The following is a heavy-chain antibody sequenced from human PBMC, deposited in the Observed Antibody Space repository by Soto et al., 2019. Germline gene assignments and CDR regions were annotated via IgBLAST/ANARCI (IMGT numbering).Heavy chain of an antibody. D-gene: IGHD3-10*01. CDR1: GFTFSNYG. CDR2: ISYDGSNK. CDR3: AANMLRAPLDP. V-gene: IGHV3-30*03. Sequence: QVPLVESGGGVVQPGRSLRLSCATSGFTFSNYGMHWARHTPGKGLEWVAVISYDGSNKKYADSVKGRFTISRDNSKSTLTLQMNRLRVEDTAVYYCAANMLRAPLDPWGQGTLVIVS. J-gene: IGHJ5*02.